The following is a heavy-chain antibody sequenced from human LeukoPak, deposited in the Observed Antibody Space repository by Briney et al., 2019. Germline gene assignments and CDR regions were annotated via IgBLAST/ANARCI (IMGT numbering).Heavy chain of an antibody. CDR1: GGSISSGGYY. D-gene: IGHD1-26*01. Sequence: SQTLSLTCTVSGGSISSGGYYWSWIRQHPGKGLEWIGYIYYSGSTNYNPSLKSRVTISVDTSKNQFSLKLSSVTAADTAVYYCASGRARHSGSYYHLDYWGQGTLVTVSS. V-gene: IGHV4-31*03. CDR3: ASGRARHSGSYYHLDY. CDR2: IYYSGST. J-gene: IGHJ4*02.